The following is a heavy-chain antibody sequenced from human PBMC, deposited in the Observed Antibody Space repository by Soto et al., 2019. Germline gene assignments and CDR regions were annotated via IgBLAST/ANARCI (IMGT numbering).Heavy chain of an antibody. J-gene: IGHJ4*02. CDR3: ARGLSWYTVVTH. D-gene: IGHD2-15*01. CDR2: IIPILGIA. CDR1: GGTFSSYT. V-gene: IGHV1-69*02. Sequence: QVQLVQCGAEVKKRGASVKVSCKASGGTFSSYTIRWVRQAPGQGLEWMGRIIPILGIANYAQKFQGRVTITADKSTSTAYTELTSLRSEDTAVYYCARGLSWYTVVTHWGQGTLVTVS.